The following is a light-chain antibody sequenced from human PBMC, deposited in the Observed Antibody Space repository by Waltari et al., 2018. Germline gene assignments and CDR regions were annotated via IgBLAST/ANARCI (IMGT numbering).Light chain of an antibody. Sequence: QSALTQPPSASGSPGQSVTIPCTGSSSDVGGYNFVSWHQQHPGKAPKLMIYEVIKRPSGVPDRCSGSKSGNSASLTVSGLQAEDEAEYYCSSYGGYNTPYVFGGGTKLTVL. V-gene: IGLV2-8*01. CDR3: SSYGGYNTPYV. CDR1: SSDVGGYNF. J-gene: IGLJ2*01. CDR2: EVI.